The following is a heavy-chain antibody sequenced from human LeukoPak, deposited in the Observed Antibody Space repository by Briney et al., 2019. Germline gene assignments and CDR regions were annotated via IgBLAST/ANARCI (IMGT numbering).Heavy chain of an antibody. CDR2: IFSSGST. J-gene: IGHJ4*02. CDR3: ARGVPMSY. D-gene: IGHD1-1*01. CDR1: GGSISNDNYY. V-gene: IGHV4-61*02. Sequence: SQTLSLTCTVSGGSISNDNYYWSWIRQPAGKGLEWVGRIFSSGSTNYNPSLKSRVTISLDTSKNQFSLKLSSVTAADTAVYYCARGVPMSYWGQGTLVTVSS.